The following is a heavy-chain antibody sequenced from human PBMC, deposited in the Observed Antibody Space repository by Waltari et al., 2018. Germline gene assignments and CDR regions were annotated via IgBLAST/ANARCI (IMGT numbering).Heavy chain of an antibody. J-gene: IGHJ2*01. V-gene: IGHV3-66*02. Sequence: EVQLVESGGGLVQPGGSLRLSCAASGFTVSSNYMSWVRQAPGKGLEWVSVIYSGGSTYYADSVKGRFTISRDNSKNTLYLQMNSLRAEDTAVYYCAREGGYSYGRGNWYFDLWGRGTLVTVSS. D-gene: IGHD5-18*01. CDR3: AREGGYSYGRGNWYFDL. CDR2: IYSGGST. CDR1: GFTVSSNY.